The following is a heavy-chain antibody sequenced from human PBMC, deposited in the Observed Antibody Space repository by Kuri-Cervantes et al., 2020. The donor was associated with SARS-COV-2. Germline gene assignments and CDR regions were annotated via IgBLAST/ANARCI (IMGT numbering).Heavy chain of an antibody. CDR2: ISSSSSYI. CDR3: AKESRGSCSSTSCYTLGYYFDY. CDR1: GFTFSSYS. Sequence: ETLSLTCAASGFTFSSYSMNWVCQAPGKGLEWVSSISSSSSYIYYADSVKGRFTISRDNSKNTLYLQMNSLRAEDTAVYYGAKESRGSCSSTSCYTLGYYFDYWGQETLVTVSS. J-gene: IGHJ4*02. D-gene: IGHD2-2*02. V-gene: IGHV3-21*04.